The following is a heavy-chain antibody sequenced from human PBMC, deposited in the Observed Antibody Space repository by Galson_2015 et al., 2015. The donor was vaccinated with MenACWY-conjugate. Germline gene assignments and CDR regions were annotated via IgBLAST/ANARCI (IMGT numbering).Heavy chain of an antibody. J-gene: IGHJ4*02. Sequence: SFDGSDTYHADSVKGRFTISRDNSKNTLFLQMNSLRAEDTAVYYCARARGFDYWGPGTLVTVS. CDR3: ARARGFDY. CDR2: SFDGSDT. V-gene: IGHV3-33*05.